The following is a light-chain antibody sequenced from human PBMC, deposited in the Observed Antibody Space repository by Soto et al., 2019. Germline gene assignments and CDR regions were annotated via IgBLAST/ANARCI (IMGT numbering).Light chain of an antibody. CDR3: LQLNSDWYA. V-gene: IGKV1-9*01. CDR2: GAS. Sequence: DIQMTQSPSTLSASVGDRVTIICRASQGISTYLAWSQQRPGKAPKLLIYGASTLQSGVPSRFSGSGSGTEFTLTISSLEPEDFGTYYSLQLNSDWYAFGQGTKLEIK. J-gene: IGKJ2*01. CDR1: QGISTY.